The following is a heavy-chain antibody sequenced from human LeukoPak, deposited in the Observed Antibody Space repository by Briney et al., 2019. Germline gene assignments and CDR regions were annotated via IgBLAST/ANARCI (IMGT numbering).Heavy chain of an antibody. Sequence: PSETLSLTCAVYGGSFSGYYWSWIRQPPGKGLEWIGEINHSGSTNYNPSLKSRVTISVDTSKNQFSLKPSSVTAADTAVYYCARAATVVTLDYWGQGTLVTVSS. D-gene: IGHD4-23*01. J-gene: IGHJ4*02. V-gene: IGHV4-34*01. CDR1: GGSFSGYY. CDR3: ARAATVVTLDY. CDR2: INHSGST.